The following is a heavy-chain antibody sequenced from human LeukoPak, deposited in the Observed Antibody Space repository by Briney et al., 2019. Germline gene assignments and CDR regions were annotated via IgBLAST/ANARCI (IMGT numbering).Heavy chain of an antibody. J-gene: IGHJ4*02. CDR1: GYTFTSYY. D-gene: IGHD3-16*02. CDR3: ARDSGPSLGELSYDY. Sequence: ASVKVSCKASGYTFTSYYMHWVRQAPGQGLEWMGIINPSGGSTSYAQKFQGRVTMTRDTSTSTVYMELSGLRSEDTAVYYCARDSGPSLGELSYDYWGQGTLVTVSS. CDR2: INPSGGST. V-gene: IGHV1-46*01.